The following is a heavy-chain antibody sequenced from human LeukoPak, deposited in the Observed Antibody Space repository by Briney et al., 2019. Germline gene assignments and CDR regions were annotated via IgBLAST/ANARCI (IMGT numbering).Heavy chain of an antibody. CDR2: IYTSGST. Sequence: SQILSLTCTVSGGSISSGSYYWSWIRQPAVKGLEWSGRIYTSGSTNYNPSLKSRVTISVDTSKTQFSLKLSSVTGADTAVYYCARIPSPYGDYGAPFDPWGQGTLVTVSS. V-gene: IGHV4-61*02. CDR3: ARIPSPYGDYGAPFDP. J-gene: IGHJ5*02. D-gene: IGHD4-17*01. CDR1: GGSISSGSYY.